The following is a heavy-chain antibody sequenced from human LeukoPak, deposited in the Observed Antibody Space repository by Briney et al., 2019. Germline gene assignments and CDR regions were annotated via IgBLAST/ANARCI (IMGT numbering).Heavy chain of an antibody. Sequence: ASVKVSCKPSGGTFSSYTISLVRQAPGLGLEWMGRIIPILGIANYAQKFQGRVTITADKSTSTAYMELSSLRSEDTAVYYCARVAEPGLFDYWGQGTLVTVSS. D-gene: IGHD1-14*01. V-gene: IGHV1-69*02. CDR2: IIPILGIA. J-gene: IGHJ4*02. CDR3: ARVAEPGLFDY. CDR1: GGTFSSYT.